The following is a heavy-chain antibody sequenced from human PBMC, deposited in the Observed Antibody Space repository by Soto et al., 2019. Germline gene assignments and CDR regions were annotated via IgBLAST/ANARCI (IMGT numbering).Heavy chain of an antibody. CDR3: RSGWYAFDI. J-gene: IGHJ3*02. D-gene: IGHD6-19*01. Sequence: SETLSLTCAVYGGSFSGYYWSWIRQPPGKGLEWIGEINHSGSTNYNPSLKSRVTISVDTSKNQFSLKLSYVTAVDTAVYYCRSGWYAFDIWGQGTMVTVSS. V-gene: IGHV4-34*01. CDR1: GGSFSGYY. CDR2: INHSGST.